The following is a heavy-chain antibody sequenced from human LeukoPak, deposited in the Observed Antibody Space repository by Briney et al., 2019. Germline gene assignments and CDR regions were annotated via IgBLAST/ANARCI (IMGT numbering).Heavy chain of an antibody. D-gene: IGHD3-22*01. Sequence: GGSLRLSCAASGFTFSSYAMSWVRQAPGKGLEWVSAISGSGGSTYYADSVKGRFTISRDNSKNTLYLQMNSLRAEDTAVYYCAKGGWYDSSGYRFDYWGQGTLVTVSS. CDR3: AKGGWYDSSGYRFDY. CDR2: ISGSGGST. CDR1: GFTFSSYA. V-gene: IGHV3-23*01. J-gene: IGHJ4*02.